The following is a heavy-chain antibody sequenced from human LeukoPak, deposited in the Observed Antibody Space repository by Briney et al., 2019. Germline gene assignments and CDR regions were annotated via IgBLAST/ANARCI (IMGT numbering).Heavy chain of an antibody. Sequence: GGSLRLSCAASGFTFSSYGMHWVRQAPGKGLEGVAVIWYDGSNKYYADSVKGRFTISRDNSKHPLYLQMNSLRAEDTAVYYCASSQSYSGYDTALDYWGQGTLVTVSS. J-gene: IGHJ4*02. D-gene: IGHD5-12*01. CDR3: ASSQSYSGYDTALDY. CDR2: IWYDGSNK. CDR1: GFTFSSYG. V-gene: IGHV3-33*01.